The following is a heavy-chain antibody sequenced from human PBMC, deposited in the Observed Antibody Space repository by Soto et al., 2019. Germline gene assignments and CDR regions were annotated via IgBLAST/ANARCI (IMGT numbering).Heavy chain of an antibody. J-gene: IGHJ6*02. V-gene: IGHV1-18*04. CDR3: ATYPYSTSWYYGMAV. CDR1: GYSFPTDL. D-gene: IGHD6-13*01. CDR2: ISPSNGNT. Sequence: GASVKVSCKASGYSFPTDLITWVRQAPGQGLEWMGCISPSNGNTNYAQNFQGRVTITADESKSTAYMELSSLRSEDTAVYYCATYPYSTSWYYGMAVWGQGTTVTVSS.